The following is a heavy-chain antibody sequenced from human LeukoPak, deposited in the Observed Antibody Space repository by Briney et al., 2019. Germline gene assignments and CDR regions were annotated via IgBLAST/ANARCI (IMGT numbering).Heavy chain of an antibody. V-gene: IGHV3-74*01. D-gene: IGHD1-26*01. CDR2: INSDGSIS. J-gene: IGHJ4*02. CDR3: ATGSYYSDY. Sequence: GGSLRLSCSASGFTFSSYWMHWVPQAPGKGLMWVTRINSDGSISSYADSVKGRFTISRDNAKNTLYLQMNSLRAEDTAVYYCATGSYYSDYWGQGALVTVSS. CDR1: GFTFSSYW.